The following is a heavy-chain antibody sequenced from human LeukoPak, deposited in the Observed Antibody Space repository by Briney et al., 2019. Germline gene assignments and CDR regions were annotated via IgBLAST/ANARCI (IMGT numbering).Heavy chain of an antibody. D-gene: IGHD2-15*01. J-gene: IGHJ6*02. CDR2: ISYDGSNK. Sequence: PGGSLRLSCAASGFTFSSYGMHWVRQAPGKGLEWVAVISYDGSNKYYADSVKGRFTISRDNSKNTLYLQMNSLRAEDTAVYYCAKSGRYCSGGSCYYYGMDVWGQGTTVTVPS. CDR1: GFTFSSYG. V-gene: IGHV3-30*18. CDR3: AKSGRYCSGGSCYYYGMDV.